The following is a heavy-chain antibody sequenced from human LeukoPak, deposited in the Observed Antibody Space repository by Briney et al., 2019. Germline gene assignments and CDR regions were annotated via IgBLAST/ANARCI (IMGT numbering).Heavy chain of an antibody. Sequence: SETLSLTCTVSGVSIISGSYDWGWIRQPPGKGLEWIGSVNYGGSTDYNPSLKSRVIISVDASKNQFSLKMRSVTAADTAVYYCARHFDNWGQGTLVTVSS. CDR2: VNYGGST. V-gene: IGHV4-39*01. CDR1: GVSIISGSYD. CDR3: ARHFDN. J-gene: IGHJ4*02.